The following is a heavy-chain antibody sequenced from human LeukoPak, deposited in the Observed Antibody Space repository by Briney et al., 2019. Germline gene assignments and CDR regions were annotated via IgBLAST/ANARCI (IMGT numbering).Heavy chain of an antibody. CDR2: IRSSGGST. CDR3: AKGSGYYYYGMDV. CDR1: GFVFRSYA. J-gene: IGHJ6*02. V-gene: IGHV3-23*01. Sequence: GGSLRLSCAASGFVFRSYAMSWVRQAPGKGLEWVSGIRSSGGSTYHADSVRGRFTISRDNSKNTQYLQMNSLRAEDTAVYYCAKGSGYYYYGMDVWGQGTTVTVSS.